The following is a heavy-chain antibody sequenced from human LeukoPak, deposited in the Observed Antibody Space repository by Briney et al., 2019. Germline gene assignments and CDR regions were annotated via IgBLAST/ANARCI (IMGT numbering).Heavy chain of an antibody. CDR2: ISGSGGST. CDR1: GFTFSSYA. V-gene: IGHV3-23*01. CDR3: AKDSVVVTAIRVGYYFDH. D-gene: IGHD2-21*02. J-gene: IGHJ4*02. Sequence: GGSLRLSCAASGFTFSSYAMSWVRQAPGKGLEWVSAISGSGGSTYYADSVKGLFTISRDNSKNTLYLQMYSQRAEDTAVYYCAKDSVVVTAIRVGYYFDHWGQGTLVTVSS.